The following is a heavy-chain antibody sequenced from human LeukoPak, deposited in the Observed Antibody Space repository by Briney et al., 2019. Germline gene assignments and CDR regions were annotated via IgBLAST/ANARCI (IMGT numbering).Heavy chain of an antibody. D-gene: IGHD1-26*01. V-gene: IGHV4-34*01. CDR3: ARYSGMGYSPGTYSNS. J-gene: IGHJ4*02. CDR1: GGSFSGCY. CDR2: INHSGST. Sequence: SETLSLTCAVYGGSFSGCYWSWIRQPPGKGLEWIGEINHSGSTNYNPSLKSRVTISVDTSKNQFSLKLSSVTAADTAVYYCARYSGMGYSPGTYSNSWGQGTRVTVSS.